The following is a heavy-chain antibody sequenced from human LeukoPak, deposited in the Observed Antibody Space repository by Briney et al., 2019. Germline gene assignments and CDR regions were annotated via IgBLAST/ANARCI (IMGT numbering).Heavy chain of an antibody. CDR1: YDSVSNYY. V-gene: IGHV4-4*08. D-gene: IGHD3-10*01. Sequence: SETLSLTCTVSYDSVSNYYWSWIRQTPEKGLEWIGYMSNSGGSDYGPSLKSRVAMSIDLSKNQFSLKMSYVTAADTAVYYCARDVRGSGFDYWGQGTLVTVSS. CDR2: MSNSGGS. CDR3: ARDVRGSGFDY. J-gene: IGHJ4*02.